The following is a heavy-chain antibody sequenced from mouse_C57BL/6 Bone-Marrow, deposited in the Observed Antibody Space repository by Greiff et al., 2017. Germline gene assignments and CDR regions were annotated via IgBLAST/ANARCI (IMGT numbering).Heavy chain of an antibody. CDR3: SEDSAVDYWAIDDGYYDYVDY. CDR2: GQGLEWIG. Sequence: VQLQEPGPELARPWASVKISCQAFYTFFRRVHFAIRDTNYWLQWVKQRPGQGLEWIGALTPGIGDTSSHQMFKGKATLTANRSSSTAYMQLSSLTSEDSAVDYWAIDDGYYDYVDYGGQGTTLTGSS. J-gene: IGHJ2*01. D-gene: IGHD2-3*01. CDR1: YTFFRRVH. V-gene: IGHV1-87*01.